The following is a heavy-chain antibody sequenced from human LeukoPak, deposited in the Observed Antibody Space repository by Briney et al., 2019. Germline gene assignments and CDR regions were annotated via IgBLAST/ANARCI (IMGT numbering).Heavy chain of an antibody. D-gene: IGHD3-16*01. CDR3: AKNGGPHGMDV. J-gene: IGHJ6*02. CDR2: IRGSGGTT. CDR1: GFTFSSYA. Sequence: GGSLRLSCAASGFTFSSYAMSWVRQAPGKGLEWVSAIRGSGGTTYYADSVKGRFTISRDNAKNSLHLQMNSLRVEDTAVYYCAKNGGPHGMDVWGQGTTVTVSS. V-gene: IGHV3-23*01.